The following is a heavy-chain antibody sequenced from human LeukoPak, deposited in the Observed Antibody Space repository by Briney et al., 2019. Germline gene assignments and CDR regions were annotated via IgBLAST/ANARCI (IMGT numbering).Heavy chain of an antibody. CDR3: ARDRYYYDSSGYYYC. CDR1: GFTFSSYG. Sequence: GRSLRLSCAASGFTFSSYGMHWVRQAPGKGLEWVAVIWYGGSNKYYADSVKGRFTISRDNSKNTLYLQMNSLRAEDTAVYYCARDRYYYDSSGYYYCWGQGTLVTVSS. CDR2: IWYGGSNK. J-gene: IGHJ4*02. V-gene: IGHV3-33*01. D-gene: IGHD3-22*01.